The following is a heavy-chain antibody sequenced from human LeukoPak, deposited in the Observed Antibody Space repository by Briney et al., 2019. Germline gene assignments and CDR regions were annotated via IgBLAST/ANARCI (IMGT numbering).Heavy chain of an antibody. D-gene: IGHD4-17*01. Sequence: GGSLRLTRPGSRCTFSRYWMSWVRQAPWKGLEWVANIKEDGSYKYYVDSVKGRFTISRDNSKNSLYLQMNSLRAEDTAVYYCARVITVYNDYEEVAEYFQHWGQGTLVIVSS. J-gene: IGHJ1*01. CDR3: ARVITVYNDYEEVAEYFQH. CDR2: IKEDGSYK. V-gene: IGHV3-7*01. CDR1: RCTFSRYW.